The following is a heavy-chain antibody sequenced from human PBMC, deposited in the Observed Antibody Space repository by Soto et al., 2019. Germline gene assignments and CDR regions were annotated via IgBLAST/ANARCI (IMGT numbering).Heavy chain of an antibody. CDR2: IKQDGSEK. J-gene: IGHJ6*03. CDR1: GFTFSSYW. V-gene: IGHV3-7*01. D-gene: IGHD3-10*01. Sequence: LSLTCAASGFTFSSYWMSWVRQAPGKGLEWVANIKQDGSEKYYVDSVKGRFTISRDNAKNSLYLQMNSLRAADTAVYYCARDLAPMVRGRDYYYYMDVWGKGTTVTVSS. CDR3: ARDLAPMVRGRDYYYYMDV.